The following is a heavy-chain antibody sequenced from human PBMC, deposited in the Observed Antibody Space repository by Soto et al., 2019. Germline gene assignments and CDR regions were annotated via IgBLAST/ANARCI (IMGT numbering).Heavy chain of an antibody. CDR3: ARGVGFLEWLDY. V-gene: IGHV3-30-3*01. Sequence: GGSLRLSCAASGFTVSSYAMHWVRQAPGKGLEWVAVISYDGSNKYYADSVKGRFTISRDNSKNTLYLQMNSLRAEDTAVYYCARGVGFLEWLDYWGQGTLVTVSS. CDR2: ISYDGSNK. J-gene: IGHJ4*02. CDR1: GFTVSSYA. D-gene: IGHD3-3*01.